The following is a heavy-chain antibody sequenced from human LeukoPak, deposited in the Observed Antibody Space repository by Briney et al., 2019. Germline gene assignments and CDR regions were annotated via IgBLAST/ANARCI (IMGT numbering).Heavy chain of an antibody. J-gene: IGHJ4*02. D-gene: IGHD3-22*01. Sequence: ASVKVSCKASGYTFTSYGISWVRQAPGQGLEWMGWISAYNGNTNYAQKLQGRVTMTTDTSTSTAYMELRSLRSEDTAVYYCARDNGGDDSCGYYIYWGQGTLVTVSS. CDR1: GYTFTSYG. CDR2: ISAYNGNT. CDR3: ARDNGGDDSCGYYIY. V-gene: IGHV1-18*01.